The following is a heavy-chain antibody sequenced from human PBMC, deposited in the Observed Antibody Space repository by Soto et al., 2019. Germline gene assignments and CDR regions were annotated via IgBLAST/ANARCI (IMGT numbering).Heavy chain of an antibody. CDR3: TSDTFGARDY. D-gene: IGHD2-15*01. V-gene: IGHV3-74*01. J-gene: IGHJ4*02. CDR1: GFAFSSEW. Sequence: EVQLVESGGGLVQPGGSLRLSCAASGFAFSSEWMHWVRQAPGKGLGWVSRIDPYDTGINYADSVKGRFTITRESDKNTLYLQMNSLRAGATAVYYGTSDTFGARDYWGQGTLVTVSS. CDR2: IDPYDTGI.